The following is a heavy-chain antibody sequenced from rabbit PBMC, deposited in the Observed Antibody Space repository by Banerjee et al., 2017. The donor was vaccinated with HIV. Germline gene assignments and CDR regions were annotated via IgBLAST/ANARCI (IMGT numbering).Heavy chain of an antibody. CDR3: ARERSSGYAGHGYATAVFNL. D-gene: IGHD6-1*01. J-gene: IGHJ4*01. Sequence: QQQLEESGGGLVKPGGTLTLTCTASGFDFSSNAMCWVRQAPGKGLELIACIYTSSGSTWYASWVNGRFTISRSTSLNTVDLKMTSLTAADMATYFCARERSSGYAGHGYATAVFNLWGQGTLVTVS. CDR1: GFDFSSNA. V-gene: IGHV1S43*01. CDR2: IYTSSGST.